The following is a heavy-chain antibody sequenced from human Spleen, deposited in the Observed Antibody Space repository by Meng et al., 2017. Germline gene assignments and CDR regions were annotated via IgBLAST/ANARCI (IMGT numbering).Heavy chain of an antibody. Sequence: QVQLQQWGAGLLKPSETLSLTCPVPGASLSSGEFYWSWLRQSPGKGLEWIGYIYNTGYSFYNPSLRSRVTLSIDTSNNQFSLRLTSMSAADTAVYYCARETVYSFIGGPFEYWGQGVLVTVSS. CDR1: GASLSSGEFY. CDR3: ARETVYSFIGGPFEY. CDR2: IYNTGYS. V-gene: IGHV4-30-4*01. J-gene: IGHJ4*02. D-gene: IGHD5-18*01.